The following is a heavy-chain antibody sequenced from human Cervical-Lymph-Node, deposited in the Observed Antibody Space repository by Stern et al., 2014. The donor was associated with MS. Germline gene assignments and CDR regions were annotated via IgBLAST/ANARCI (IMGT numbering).Heavy chain of an antibody. Sequence: VQLVESGAEVKKPGSSVKVSCKASGGTFSSYVISWVRQAPGQGLEWMGGIIPSFGTTNYAQRLQGRVPIPADKSTSTAYMEVSSLRSEDPAVYYCGGGRPATDSWGQGTLVTVSS. J-gene: IGHJ4*02. CDR2: IIPSFGTT. CDR3: GGGRPATDS. CDR1: GGTFSSYV. V-gene: IGHV1-69*06.